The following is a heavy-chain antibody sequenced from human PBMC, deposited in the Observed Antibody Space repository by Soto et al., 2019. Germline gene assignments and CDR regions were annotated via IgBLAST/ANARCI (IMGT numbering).Heavy chain of an antibody. V-gene: IGHV3-11*01. Sequence: QVQLVESGGGLVKPGGSLRLSCAASGFTFSDYYMSWIRQAPGKGLEWVSYISSSGSTIYYADSVKGRFTISRDNAKISLYLQMNSLRAEDTAVYYCASLPYCSSTSCYAGYYYYYYMDVWGKGTTVTVSS. D-gene: IGHD2-2*01. CDR3: ASLPYCSSTSCYAGYYYYYYMDV. CDR1: GFTFSDYY. J-gene: IGHJ6*03. CDR2: ISSSGSTI.